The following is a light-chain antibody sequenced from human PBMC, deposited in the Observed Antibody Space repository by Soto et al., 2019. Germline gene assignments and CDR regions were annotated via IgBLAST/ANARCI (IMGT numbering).Light chain of an antibody. V-gene: IGKV3-20*01. CDR3: QQYGSPPPIT. CDR1: QSVSSY. Sequence: IVLTQSPGTLSLSPGERGTLSCRASQSVSSYLAWYQQKPGQAPRLLISGASSRATGIPDRFSGSGSGTDFTLTISRLEPEDFAVYYCQQYGSPPPITVGKGTRLEI. CDR2: GAS. J-gene: IGKJ5*01.